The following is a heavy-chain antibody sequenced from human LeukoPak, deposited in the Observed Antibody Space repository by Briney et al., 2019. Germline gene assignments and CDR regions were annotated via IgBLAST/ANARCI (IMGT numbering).Heavy chain of an antibody. V-gene: IGHV3-11*01. CDR1: GFTFSDYY. CDR3: AREGHTYGSDY. J-gene: IGHJ4*02. Sequence: GWSLRLSCTGSGFTFSDYYMSWIRQGPGKGLEWISYVSQSGSTIYYADSVKGRFSISRDNGKNSLYLQLNSLRVEDTGIYYCAREGHTYGSDYWGQGTLVTVSS. D-gene: IGHD3-10*01. CDR2: VSQSGSTI.